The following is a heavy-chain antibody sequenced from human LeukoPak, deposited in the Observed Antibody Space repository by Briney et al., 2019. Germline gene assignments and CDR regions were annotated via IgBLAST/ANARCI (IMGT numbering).Heavy chain of an antibody. J-gene: IGHJ4*02. V-gene: IGHV3-21*01. CDR1: GFTFSSYS. CDR2: ISSSSSSYI. Sequence: GGSLRLSCAASGFTFSSYSMNWVRQAPGKGLEWVSSISSSSSSYIDYADSVKGRFTISRDNAKNSLYLQMNSLRAEDTAVYYCARDHGIVVVTASRLDSWGQGTLVTVSS. D-gene: IGHD2-21*02. CDR3: ARDHGIVVVTASRLDS.